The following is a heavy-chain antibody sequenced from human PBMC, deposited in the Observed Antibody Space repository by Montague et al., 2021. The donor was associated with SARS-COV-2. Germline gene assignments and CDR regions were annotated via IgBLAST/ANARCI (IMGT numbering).Heavy chain of an antibody. CDR2: MYYSGST. CDR3: ARDDIVLQGVTKGMDV. Sequence: SETLSLTCTVSGGSISSSNYYWGWIRQPPGKGLEWIGNMYYSGSTYYNLSLKSRVTISIDTSKNQFSLKLSSVTAADTAVYYCARDDIVLQGVTKGMDVWGQGTTFTVSS. D-gene: IGHD3-10*01. CDR1: GGSISSSNYY. J-gene: IGHJ6*02. V-gene: IGHV4-39*07.